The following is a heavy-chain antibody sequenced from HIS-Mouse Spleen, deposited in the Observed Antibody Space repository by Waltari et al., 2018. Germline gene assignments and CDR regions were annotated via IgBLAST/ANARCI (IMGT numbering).Heavy chain of an antibody. CDR1: GFTFSSYA. CDR3: ARGPNWNYAFDI. Sequence: QVQLVESGGGVVQPGRSLRLSCAASGFTFSSYAMHWVRQAPGKGLWWVAVISYDGSNKYYSDSVKGRFTISRDNSKNTLYLQMNSLRAEDTAVYYCARGPNWNYAFDIWGQGTMVTVSS. D-gene: IGHD1-7*01. J-gene: IGHJ3*02. CDR2: ISYDGSNK. V-gene: IGHV3-30*04.